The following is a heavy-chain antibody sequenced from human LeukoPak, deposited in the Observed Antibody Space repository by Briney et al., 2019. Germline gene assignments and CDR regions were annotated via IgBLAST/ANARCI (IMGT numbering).Heavy chain of an antibody. CDR1: GFTFSSYG. V-gene: IGHV3-21*01. Sequence: GGSLRLSCAASGFTFSSYGMHWVRQAPGKGLEWVSSISSSSSYIYYADSVKGRFTISRDNAKNSLYLQMNSLRAEDTAVYYCARDFDSSFYYYGMDVWGKGTTVTVSS. CDR2: ISSSSSYI. J-gene: IGHJ6*04. D-gene: IGHD3-9*01. CDR3: ARDFDSSFYYYGMDV.